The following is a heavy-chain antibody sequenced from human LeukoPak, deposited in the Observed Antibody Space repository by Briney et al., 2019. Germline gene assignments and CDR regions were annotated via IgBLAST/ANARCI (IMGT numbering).Heavy chain of an antibody. CDR3: ARTYTSSSGFYFDY. CDR2: IYYSGST. Sequence: SETLSVTCIVSGGSISSSIYYWGWIRQPPGKGLEWIVSIYYSGSTYYNPSLKSRITISVDTSKNQFSLKVSSVTAADTAVYYCARTYTSSSGFYFDYWGQGTLVTVSS. D-gene: IGHD6-6*01. V-gene: IGHV4-39*01. CDR1: GGSISSSIYY. J-gene: IGHJ4*02.